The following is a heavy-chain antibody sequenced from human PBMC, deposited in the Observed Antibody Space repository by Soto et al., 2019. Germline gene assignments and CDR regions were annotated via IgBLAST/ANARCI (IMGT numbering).Heavy chain of an antibody. Sequence: EVHLLGSGGDLVKPGGSLRLSREVSGFTFNNFAMSWVRQSPGKGLDWVSTISSDGDLRHYAESVKGRFTISRDNSQSSLFLQMNSLRAEDTALYFCAKVRQRFLDILTGATNFDSWGQGTLVTVSS. D-gene: IGHD3-9*01. CDR1: GFTFNNFA. CDR3: AKVRQRFLDILTGATNFDS. V-gene: IGHV3-23*01. J-gene: IGHJ4*02. CDR2: ISSDGDLR.